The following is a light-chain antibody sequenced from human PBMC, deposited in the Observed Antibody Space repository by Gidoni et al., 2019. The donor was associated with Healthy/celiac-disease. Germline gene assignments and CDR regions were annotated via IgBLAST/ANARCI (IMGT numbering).Light chain of an antibody. CDR2: DVS. V-gene: IGLV2-14*03. J-gene: IGLJ2*01. CDR1: SSDVGGYNY. CDR3: SSYTSSSTPVV. Sequence: QSALTQPASVSGSPGQSLPISCTGTSSDVGGYNYVSWYQQHPGKAPKLMIYDVSNRPSWVSNRFSGSKSGNTASLTISGLQAEDEADYYCSSYTSSSTPVVFGGGTKLTVL.